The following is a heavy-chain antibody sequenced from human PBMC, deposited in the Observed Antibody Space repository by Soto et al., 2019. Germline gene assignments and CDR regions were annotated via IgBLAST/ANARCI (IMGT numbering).Heavy chain of an antibody. V-gene: IGHV3-74*01. J-gene: IGHJ4*02. Sequence: GGSLRLSCAATGFTFSSHWMHWVRQTPGKGLVWVSRIRSDGSYTSYADSVKGRFTISRDNAKNTLYLQMDSLRAEDTAVYYCARDRSSVTGTAGDYWGQGILVTVSS. CDR2: IRSDGSYT. D-gene: IGHD1-7*01. CDR1: GFTFSSHW. CDR3: ARDRSSVTGTAGDY.